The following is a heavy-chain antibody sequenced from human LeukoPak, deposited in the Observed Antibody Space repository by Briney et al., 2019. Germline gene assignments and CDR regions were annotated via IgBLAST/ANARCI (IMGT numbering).Heavy chain of an antibody. CDR1: GGSISSGGYY. J-gene: IGHJ5*02. CDR2: IYYSGST. D-gene: IGHD2-2*02. CDR3: ARVAAAIRGWFDP. V-gene: IGHV4-31*03. Sequence: SETLSLTCTVSGGSISSGGYYWSRIRQHPGKGLEWIGYIYYSGSTYYNPSLKSRVTISVDTSKNQFSLKLSSVTAADTAVYYCARVAAAIRGWFDPWGQGTLVTVSS.